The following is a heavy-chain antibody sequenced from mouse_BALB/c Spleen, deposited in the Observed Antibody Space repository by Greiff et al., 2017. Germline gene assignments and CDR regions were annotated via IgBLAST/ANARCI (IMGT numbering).Heavy chain of an antibody. D-gene: IGHD1-1*01. Sequence: EVQGVESGGGLVQPGGSLKLSCAASGFTFSSYGMSWVRQTPDKRLELVATINSNGGSTYYPDSVKGRFTISRDNAKNTLYLQMSSLKSEDTAMYYCARFNYYGSSYAMDYWGQGTSVTVSS. CDR1: GFTFSSYG. CDR2: INSNGGST. CDR3: ARFNYYGSSYAMDY. V-gene: IGHV5-6-3*01. J-gene: IGHJ4*01.